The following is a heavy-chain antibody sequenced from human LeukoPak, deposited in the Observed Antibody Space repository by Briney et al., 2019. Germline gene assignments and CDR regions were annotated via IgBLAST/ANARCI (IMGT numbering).Heavy chain of an antibody. CDR2: VNWNSAYI. D-gene: IGHD6-13*01. CDR1: GFSFGDYA. Sequence: PGGSLRLSXAASGFSFGDYAMHWVRQAPGKGMEWVAGVNWNSAYIGYVDSMKGRVTIYRDNAKKSLYLQMNSLRAEDMALYYCAKGRYSSSWYYFDYWGQGTLVTVSS. V-gene: IGHV3-9*03. J-gene: IGHJ4*02. CDR3: AKGRYSSSWYYFDY.